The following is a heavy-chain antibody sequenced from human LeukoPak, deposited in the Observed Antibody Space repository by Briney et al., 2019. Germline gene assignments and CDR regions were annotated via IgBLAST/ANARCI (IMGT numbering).Heavy chain of an antibody. CDR1: GGTFTSYT. CDR3: ATINDIVVGDNTLDY. V-gene: IGHV1-69*02. D-gene: IGHD2-21*01. J-gene: IGHJ4*02. CDR2: IIPIRGIA. Sequence: SVKVSCKASGGTFTSYTISWVRQAPGQGLEWMGWIIPIRGIANYAQKFQGRVTITADKSTSTAYMELSSLRSEDTAVYYCATINDIVVGDNTLDYWGQGTLVTVSS.